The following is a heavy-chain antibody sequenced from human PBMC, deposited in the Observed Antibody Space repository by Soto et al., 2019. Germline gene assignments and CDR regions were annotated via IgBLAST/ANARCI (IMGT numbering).Heavy chain of an antibody. J-gene: IGHJ5*02. V-gene: IGHV6-1*01. Sequence: SQTLSLTCPISGDSLSSNSAASHWIGQSPARGLEWLGRTYYRTKRYNDYASSVKSRITVTPDTFKNQFSLQLNSVTHEDTAVYYCARERASNWGDWLDPWGQGTQVTVSS. CDR2: TYYRTKRYN. D-gene: IGHD7-27*01. CDR1: GDSLSSNSAA. CDR3: ARERASNWGDWLDP.